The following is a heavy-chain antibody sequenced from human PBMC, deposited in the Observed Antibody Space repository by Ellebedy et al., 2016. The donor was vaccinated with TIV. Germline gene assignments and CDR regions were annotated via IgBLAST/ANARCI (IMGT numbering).Heavy chain of an antibody. CDR1: GFTFSDYY. CDR2: ISDTGSSI. CDR3: AREGVVMAHSWFDP. D-gene: IGHD2-8*01. Sequence: GESLKISXAASGFTFSDYYMSWARQAPGKGMEWVSYISDTGSSIYYADSVKGRFTISRDNAKNSLYLQMNSLRAEDTAVYYCAREGVVMAHSWFDPWGRGTLVTVSS. V-gene: IGHV3-11*01. J-gene: IGHJ5*02.